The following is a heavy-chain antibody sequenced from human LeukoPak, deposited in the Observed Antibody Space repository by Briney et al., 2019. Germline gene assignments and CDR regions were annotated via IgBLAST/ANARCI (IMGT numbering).Heavy chain of an antibody. J-gene: IGHJ4*02. CDR3: ARAIAAAGADY. CDR1: GYTFTSYD. V-gene: IGHV1-8*01. D-gene: IGHD6-13*01. Sequence: APVKVSCKASGYTFTSYDINWVRQATGQGLEWMGWMNPNSGNTGYAQKFQGRVTMTRNTSISTAYMELSSLRSEDTVVYYCARAIAAAGADYWGQGTLVTVSS. CDR2: MNPNSGNT.